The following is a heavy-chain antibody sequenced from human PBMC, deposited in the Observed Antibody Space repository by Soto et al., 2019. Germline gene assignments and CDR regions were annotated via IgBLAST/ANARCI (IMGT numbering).Heavy chain of an antibody. V-gene: IGHV1-69*12. D-gene: IGHD2-2*01. CDR2: IIPIFGTA. CDR3: ARQEYQLLSLAERAEYFQH. CDR1: GGTFSSDA. J-gene: IGHJ1*01. Sequence: QVQLVQSGAEVKKPGSSVKVSCKASGGTFSSDAMSWVRQAPGEGLEWMGGIIPIFGTANYAQKFQGRVTITADESTSTADMELSSLRSEDTAVYYCARQEYQLLSLAERAEYFQHWGQGTLVTVSS.